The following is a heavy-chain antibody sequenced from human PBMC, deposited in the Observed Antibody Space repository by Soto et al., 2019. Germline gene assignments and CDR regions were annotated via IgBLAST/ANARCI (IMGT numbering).Heavy chain of an antibody. CDR1: GDSISTDY. Sequence: SETLSLTCTVSGDSISTDYWSWIRQSPGKGLEWIGFIYYGGSTNYNPSLKIRVTISVDTPKNQFSLKLSSVTAADTAVYYCAGVDAYGRDYGMDVWGQGTTVTVSS. CDR2: IYYGGST. D-gene: IGHD3-10*01. J-gene: IGHJ6*02. V-gene: IGHV4-59*08. CDR3: AGVDAYGRDYGMDV.